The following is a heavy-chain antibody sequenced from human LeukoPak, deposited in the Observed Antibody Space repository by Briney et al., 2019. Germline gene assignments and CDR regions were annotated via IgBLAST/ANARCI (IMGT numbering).Heavy chain of an antibody. J-gene: IGHJ4*02. CDR2: IRYDGISK. CDR1: GIVFSAYG. CDR3: VKRAEDSSGYYLYYFDY. Sequence: GGPLRLSCAASGIVFSAYGMHWVRQAPGKGLEWVAFIRYDGISKYYAGSVRGRFSISRDNSQNTLYLQMNSLRAEDTAVYYCVKRAEDSSGYYLYYFDYWGQGTLVTVSS. V-gene: IGHV3-30*02. D-gene: IGHD3-22*01.